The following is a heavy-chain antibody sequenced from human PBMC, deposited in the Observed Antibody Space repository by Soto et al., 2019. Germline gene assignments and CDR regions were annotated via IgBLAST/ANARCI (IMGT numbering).Heavy chain of an antibody. J-gene: IGHJ3*02. D-gene: IGHD3-22*01. CDR1: GFTFSSYA. Sequence: GGSLRLSCAASGFTFSSYAMHWVRQAPGKGLEWVAVISYDGSNKYYADSVKGRFTISRDNSKNTLYLQMNSLRAEDTAVYYCARDRGYYYDSSGYPGDAFDIWGQGTMVTVSS. CDR2: ISYDGSNK. V-gene: IGHV3-30-3*01. CDR3: ARDRGYYYDSSGYPGDAFDI.